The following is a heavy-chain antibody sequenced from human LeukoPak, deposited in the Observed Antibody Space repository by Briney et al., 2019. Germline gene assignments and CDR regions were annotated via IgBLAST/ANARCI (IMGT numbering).Heavy chain of an antibody. J-gene: IGHJ6*02. CDR1: GFTFSSYE. CDR2: ISSSGSAT. Sequence: GGSLRLSCAASGFTFSSYEMNWVRQAPGKGLEWVSYISSSGSATYYADSVRGRFTVSRDNAKNSLSLQMNNLRAEDTAVYYCARVRAAYYYGMDVWGRGTTVTVSS. CDR3: ARVRAAYYYGMDV. V-gene: IGHV3-48*03.